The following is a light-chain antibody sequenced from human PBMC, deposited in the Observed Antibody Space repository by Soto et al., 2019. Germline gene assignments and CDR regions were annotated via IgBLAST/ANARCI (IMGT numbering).Light chain of an antibody. Sequence: QSALTQPSSVSGSPGQSITLSCTGSSSDVGGYALVSWYQQHPGQAPKLIIYEVTKRPSGVSSRFSASRSGLTASLTISGLQPEDAADYFCCSYAGRRASYVFGTGTKVTV. CDR2: EVT. V-gene: IGLV2-23*02. J-gene: IGLJ1*01. CDR3: CSYAGRRASYV. CDR1: SSDVGGYAL.